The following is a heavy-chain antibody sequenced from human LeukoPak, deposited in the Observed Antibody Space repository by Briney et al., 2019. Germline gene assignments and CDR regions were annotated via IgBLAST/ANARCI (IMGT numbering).Heavy chain of an antibody. CDR3: AKDTSAWWYHRAYMNV. CDR1: GFTVSGTH. V-gene: IGHV3-23*01. CDR2: ISGSGDTT. Sequence: TGGSLRLSCAASGFTVSGTHMSWVRQAPGGGLEWVSAISGSGDTTFHADSVKGRFTTSRDNSKNTLSLQMSGLRVEDSAVYFCAKDTSAWWYHRAYMNVWGTGTTVTVSS. D-gene: IGHD2-15*01. J-gene: IGHJ6*03.